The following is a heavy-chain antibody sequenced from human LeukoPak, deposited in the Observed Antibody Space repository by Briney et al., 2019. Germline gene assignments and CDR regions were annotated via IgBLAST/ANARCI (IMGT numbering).Heavy chain of an antibody. V-gene: IGHV3-7*01. D-gene: IGHD6-13*01. CDR2: IKQDGSEQ. CDR1: GFTFSSNW. CDR3: ARYRANPQL. J-gene: IGHJ4*02. Sequence: GGSLRLSCATSGFTFSSNWMCWVRQAPGKGLEWVASIKQDGSEQYYVDSVKGRFTISRDNAKNSLYLQMNSLRVEDTAVYYCARYRANPQLWGQGTLVIVSS.